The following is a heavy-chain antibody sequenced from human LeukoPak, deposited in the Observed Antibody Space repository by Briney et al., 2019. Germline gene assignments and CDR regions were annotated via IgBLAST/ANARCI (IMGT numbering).Heavy chain of an antibody. CDR2: IYYSGST. CDR3: ARHRIEGWLGELLSGEGAYYFDY. Sequence: SETLSLTCTVSGGSISSSSYYWGWIRQPPGKGLEWIGSIYYSGSTYYNPSLKSRVTISVDTSKNQFSLKLSSVTAADTAVYYCARHRIEGWLGELLSGEGAYYFDYWGQGTLVTVSS. D-gene: IGHD3-10*01. J-gene: IGHJ4*02. CDR1: GGSISSSSYY. V-gene: IGHV4-39*01.